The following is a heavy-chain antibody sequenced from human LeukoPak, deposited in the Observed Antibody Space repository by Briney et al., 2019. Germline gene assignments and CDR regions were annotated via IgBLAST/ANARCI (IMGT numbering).Heavy chain of an antibody. CDR3: ARGDHYDILAGYQTPSHLSDY. CDR2: INPNNGGT. D-gene: IGHD3-9*01. V-gene: IGHV1-2*02. J-gene: IGHJ4*02. CDR1: GYTFTGYY. Sequence: ASVKVSCKASGYTFTGYYVHWVRQAPAQGLEWMGWINPNNGGTNYAQKFQGRVTMTRDTSIRTAYMELSRLRSDDTAVYYGARGDHYDILAGYQTPSHLSDYGGQGTLVTVSS.